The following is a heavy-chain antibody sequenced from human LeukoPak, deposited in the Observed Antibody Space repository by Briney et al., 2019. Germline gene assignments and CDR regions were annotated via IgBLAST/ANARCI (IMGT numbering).Heavy chain of an antibody. CDR3: ARAITMVRGVIMGFGNWFDP. CDR1: NGSISSETYF. D-gene: IGHD3-10*01. Sequence: PSETVSLTCTVSNGSISSETYFWSWIRQPAGKGLEWIGLIYTSGSTNYNPSLKSRVTISVDTSKNQFSLKLSSVTAADTAVYYCARAITMVRGVIMGFGNWFDPWGQGTLVTVSS. J-gene: IGHJ5*02. CDR2: IYTSGST. V-gene: IGHV4-61*02.